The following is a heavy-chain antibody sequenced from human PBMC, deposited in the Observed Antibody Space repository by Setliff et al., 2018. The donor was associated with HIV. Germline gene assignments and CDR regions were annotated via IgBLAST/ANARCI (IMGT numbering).Heavy chain of an antibody. J-gene: IGHJ6*03. V-gene: IGHV4-34*01. Sequence: KASETLSLTCVVYGESFDTYYWTWIRLPPGKGLEWIGEIDHGGKANYNPSLESRVTMSVDTSVNQFSLNLTSVTAADTAVYYCARINPFGDYQDSYFYYMDVWGKGTTVTVSS. CDR2: IDHGGKA. CDR1: GESFDTYY. D-gene: IGHD4-17*01. CDR3: ARINPFGDYQDSYFYYMDV.